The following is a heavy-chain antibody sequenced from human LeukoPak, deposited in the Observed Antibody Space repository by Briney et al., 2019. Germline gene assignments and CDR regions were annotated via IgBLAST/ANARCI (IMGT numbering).Heavy chain of an antibody. D-gene: IGHD3-10*01. CDR3: ARPRFGESLGKFDY. J-gene: IGHJ4*02. Sequence: PSETLSLTCSVSGGSISRSTYYWGWIRQPPGKGLEWIGSIYYSGTTYYSPSLKSRVTISVDTSKNHFSLKLNSVTAADTAVYYCARPRFGESLGKFDYWGQGILVTVSS. CDR2: IYYSGTT. V-gene: IGHV4-39*02. CDR1: GGSISRSTYY.